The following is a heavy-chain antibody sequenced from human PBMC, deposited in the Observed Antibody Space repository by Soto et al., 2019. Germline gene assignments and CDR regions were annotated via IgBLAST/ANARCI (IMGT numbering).Heavy chain of an antibody. V-gene: IGHV5-10-1*01. J-gene: IGHJ6*02. CDR2: IDPSDSYT. CDR3: ARQGRARRSGGLDYYYYGMDV. CDR1: GYSFTSYW. D-gene: IGHD3-10*01. Sequence: PGEALKISWQGSGYSFTSYWISWVRQMPGKGLGWMGRIDPSDSYTNHSPSFQGHVTISADKSISTAYLQWSSLKASDTAMYYCARQGRARRSGGLDYYYYGMDVWGQGTTVTVSS.